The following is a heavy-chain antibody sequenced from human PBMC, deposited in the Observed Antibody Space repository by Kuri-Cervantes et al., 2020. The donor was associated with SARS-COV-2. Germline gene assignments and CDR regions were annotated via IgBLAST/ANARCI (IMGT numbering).Heavy chain of an antibody. V-gene: IGHV3-21*01. CDR1: GFTFSNYN. CDR3: ARDVNIVVVPAYYYGMDV. J-gene: IGHJ6*02. CDR2: ISSGSTYI. D-gene: IGHD2-2*01. Sequence: GESLKISCAASGFTFSNYNMNWVRQAPGKGLEWVSSISSGSTYIYYADSVKGRFTISRDNAKNSLSLQLNSLRAEDTAVYYCARDVNIVVVPAYYYGMDVWGQGTTVTVSS.